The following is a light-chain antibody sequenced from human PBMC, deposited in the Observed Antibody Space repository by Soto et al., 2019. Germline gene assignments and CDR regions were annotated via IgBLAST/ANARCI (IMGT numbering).Light chain of an antibody. CDR2: EVS. Sequence: QSALAQPPSASGSPGQSVTISCAGTSNDVGGYNFVSWYQQHPGKAPKLMIFEVSKRPSGVPDRFSGSKSGNTASLTVSGLQAEDEADYYCSSYADNNIFYVFGTGTQLTVL. CDR1: SNDVGGYNF. CDR3: SSYADNNIFYV. V-gene: IGLV2-8*01. J-gene: IGLJ1*01.